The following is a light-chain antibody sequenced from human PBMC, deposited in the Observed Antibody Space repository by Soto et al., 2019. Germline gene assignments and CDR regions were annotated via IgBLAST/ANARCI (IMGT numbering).Light chain of an antibody. V-gene: IGKV3-15*01. CDR1: QSVSSN. J-gene: IGKJ1*01. CDR2: GAS. CDR3: QHSNNWPRT. Sequence: EIVMTQSPATLSVSPGERATLSCRASQSVSSNLAWYQQKPGQAPRLLIYGASTRATGIPARFSGSGSGTKFTLTISSLQSEDFAVYYCQHSNNWPRTFGQGTKVEIK.